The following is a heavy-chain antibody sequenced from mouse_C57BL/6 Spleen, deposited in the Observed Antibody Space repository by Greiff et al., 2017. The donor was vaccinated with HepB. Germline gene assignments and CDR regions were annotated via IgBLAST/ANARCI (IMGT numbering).Heavy chain of an antibody. CDR3: ARRGGYAWFAY. CDR2: IDPSDSYT. V-gene: IGHV1-50*01. J-gene: IGHJ3*01. D-gene: IGHD2-2*01. CDR1: GYTFTSYW. Sequence: QVQLQQPGAELVKPGASVKLSCKASGYTFTSYWMQWVKQSPGQGLEWIGEIDPSDSYTNYNQKFKGKATLTVDTSSSTAYMQLSSLTSEDSAVYYCARRGGYAWFAYWGQGTLVTVSA.